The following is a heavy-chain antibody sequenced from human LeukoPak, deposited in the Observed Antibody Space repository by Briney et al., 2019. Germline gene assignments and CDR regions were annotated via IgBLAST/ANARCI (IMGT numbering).Heavy chain of an antibody. CDR3: ARESPVGGSYEQLNWFDP. D-gene: IGHD1-26*01. CDR1: GYTLTELS. CDR2: FDPEDGET. Sequence: ASVTVSCTVSGYTLTELSMHWVRQAPGKGLEWMGGFDPEDGETIYAQKFQGRVTMTRDTSTSTVYMELSSLRSEDTAVYYCARESPVGGSYEQLNWFDPWGQGTLVTVSS. V-gene: IGHV1-24*01. J-gene: IGHJ5*02.